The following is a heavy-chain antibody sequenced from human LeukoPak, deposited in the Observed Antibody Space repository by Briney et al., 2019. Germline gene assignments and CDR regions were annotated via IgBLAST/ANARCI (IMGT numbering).Heavy chain of an antibody. CDR2: IKQDGSEK. J-gene: IGHJ4*02. Sequence: GGSLRLFCAASGFTFSSYWMSWVRQAPGKGLEWVANIKQDGSEKYYVDSVKGRFTISRDNAKNSLYLQMNSLRAEDTAVYYCARDRGSSCQDYWGQGTLVTVS. V-gene: IGHV3-7*03. CDR3: ARDRGSSCQDY. CDR1: GFTFSSYW. D-gene: IGHD2-15*01.